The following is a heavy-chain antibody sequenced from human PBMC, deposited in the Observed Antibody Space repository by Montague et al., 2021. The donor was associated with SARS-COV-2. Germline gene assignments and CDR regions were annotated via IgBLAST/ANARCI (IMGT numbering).Heavy chain of an antibody. CDR2: INNRGNT. Sequence: SETLSLTCTVSGDPISSSSYYWGWIRQPPGKGLEWIGSINNRGNTYNNPSLRSRVSISVDTSKNQFSLNVRSVTAADTGLFYCVRVTHPRSAWPYYMDVWGKGTTVTVS. CDR1: GDPISSSSYY. J-gene: IGHJ6*03. D-gene: IGHD4-11*01. V-gene: IGHV4-39*01. CDR3: VRVTHPRSAWPYYMDV.